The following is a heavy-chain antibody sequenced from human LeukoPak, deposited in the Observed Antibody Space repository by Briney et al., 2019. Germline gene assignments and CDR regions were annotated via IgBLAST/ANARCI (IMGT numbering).Heavy chain of an antibody. D-gene: IGHD3-10*01. V-gene: IGHV4-61*02. CDR2: IYTSGST. Sequence: PSQTLSLTCTVSGGSISSGSYYWSWIRQPAGKGLEWIGRIYTSGSTNYNPSLKSRVTISVDTSKSQFSLKLSSVTAADTAVHYCARRGFYYYMDVWGKGTTVTVSS. CDR1: GGSISSGSYY. CDR3: ARRGFYYYMDV. J-gene: IGHJ6*03.